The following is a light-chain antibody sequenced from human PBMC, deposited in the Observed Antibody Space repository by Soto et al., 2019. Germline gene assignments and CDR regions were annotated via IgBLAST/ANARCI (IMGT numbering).Light chain of an antibody. J-gene: IGLJ3*02. V-gene: IGLV2-14*01. CDR1: SSDVGAYNY. Sequence: QSALTQPASVSGSPGQSITISCTGTSSDVGAYNYVSWYQQHPGKAPKLMISEVSNRPSGVSNRFSGSKSGNTASLTISGLQAEDEADYYCSSYTTISTGVFGGGTKLTVL. CDR2: EVS. CDR3: SSYTTISTGV.